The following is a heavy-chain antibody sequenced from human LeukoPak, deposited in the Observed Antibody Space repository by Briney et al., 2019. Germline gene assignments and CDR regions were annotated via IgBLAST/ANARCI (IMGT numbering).Heavy chain of an antibody. CDR1: GYTFTSYG. D-gene: IGHD6-19*01. V-gene: IGHV1-18*01. CDR2: ISAYNGNT. CDR3: AKQRSGIEVAGNAYDI. J-gene: IGHJ3*02. Sequence: ASVKVSCKASGYTFTSYGISWVRQAPGQGLEWMGWISAYNGNTNYAQKLQGRVTMTTDTSTSTAYMELRSLRSDDTAVYYCAKQRSGIEVAGNAYDIWGQGTMVTVS.